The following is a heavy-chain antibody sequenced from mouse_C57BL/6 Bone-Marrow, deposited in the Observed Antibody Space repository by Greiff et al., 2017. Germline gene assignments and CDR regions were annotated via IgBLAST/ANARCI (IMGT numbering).Heavy chain of an antibody. J-gene: IGHJ2*01. CDR1: GYSITSGYY. D-gene: IGHD1-1*01. CDR2: ISYDGSN. CDR3: ARAHYYGPYYFDY. V-gene: IGHV3-6*01. Sequence: EVQLLESGPGLVKPSQSLSLTCSVTGYSITSGYYWNWIRQFPGNKLEWMGYISYDGSNNYNPSLKNRISITRDTSKNQFFLKLNSVTTEDTATYYCARAHYYGPYYFDYWGQGTTLTVSS.